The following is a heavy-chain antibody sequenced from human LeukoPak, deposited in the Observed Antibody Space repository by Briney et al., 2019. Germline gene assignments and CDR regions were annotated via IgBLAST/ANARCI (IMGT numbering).Heavy chain of an antibody. CDR2: IKQDGSEK. J-gene: IGHJ3*02. CDR3: ARGGAYSRI. V-gene: IGHV3-7*03. D-gene: IGHD2-15*01. CDR1: GFTFSSYW. Sequence: GGSLRLSCAASGFTFSSYWMSWVRQAPGKGLEWVANIKQDGSEKYYLDSVRGRFTISRDNVKRSLYLQMNSLRAEDTAVYYCARGGAYSRIWGQGTMVTVSS.